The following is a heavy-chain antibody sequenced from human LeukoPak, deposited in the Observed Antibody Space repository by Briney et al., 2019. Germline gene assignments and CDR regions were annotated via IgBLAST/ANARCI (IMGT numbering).Heavy chain of an antibody. V-gene: IGHV3-30*04. CDR1: GFTFSSYA. Sequence: GGSLRLSCAASGFTFSSYAMHWVRQAPGKGLEWVAVISYDGSNKYYADSVKGRFTISRDNSKNTLYLQMNSLRAEDTAVYYCAKDPAEGYYGSEGTWHWGQGTLVTVSS. D-gene: IGHD3-10*01. CDR2: ISYDGSNK. J-gene: IGHJ4*02. CDR3: AKDPAEGYYGSEGTWH.